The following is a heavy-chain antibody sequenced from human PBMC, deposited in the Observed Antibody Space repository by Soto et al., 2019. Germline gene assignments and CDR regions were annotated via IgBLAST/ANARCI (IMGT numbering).Heavy chain of an antibody. Sequence: SVKVSCKASGGTFSSYAIRWVRQAPGQGLEWMGGIIPIFGTANYAQKFQGRVTITADESTSTAYMELSSLRSEDTAVYYCARRAPGPLDYYYGMDVWGQGTTVTVSS. D-gene: IGHD3-16*01. CDR3: ARRAPGPLDYYYGMDV. V-gene: IGHV1-69*13. CDR2: IIPIFGTA. CDR1: GGTFSSYA. J-gene: IGHJ6*02.